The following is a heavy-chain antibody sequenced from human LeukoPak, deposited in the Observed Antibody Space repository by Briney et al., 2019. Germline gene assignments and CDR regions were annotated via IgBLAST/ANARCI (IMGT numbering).Heavy chain of an antibody. V-gene: IGHV3-48*03. CDR2: ISSSGSII. J-gene: IGHJ2*01. CDR1: GFTFSTYE. CDR3: ASSRQGYWYFDL. Sequence: PGGSLRLSCAASGFTFSTYEMNWVRQAPGKGLEWVSYISSSGSIIYCADSVKGRFTISRDNAKNSLYLQMNSLRAEDTAVYYCASSRQGYWYFDLWGRGTLVTVSS.